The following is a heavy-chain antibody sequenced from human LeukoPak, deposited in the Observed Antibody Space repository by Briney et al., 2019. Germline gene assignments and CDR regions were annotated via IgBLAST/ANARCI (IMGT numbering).Heavy chain of an antibody. D-gene: IGHD2-2*01. CDR2: ISSSSSYI. J-gene: IGHJ4*02. CDR1: GFTFSSYS. V-gene: IGHV3-21*01. CDR3: ARAYYCSSTSCYAQFDY. Sequence: PGGSLRLSCAAFGFTFSSYSMNWVRQAPGKGLEWVSSISSSSSYIYYADSVKGRFTISRDNAKNSLYLQMNSLRAEDTAVYYCARAYYCSSTSCYAQFDYWGQGTLVTVSS.